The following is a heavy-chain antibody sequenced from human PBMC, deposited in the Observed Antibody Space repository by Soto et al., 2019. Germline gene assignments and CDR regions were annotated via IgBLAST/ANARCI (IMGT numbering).Heavy chain of an antibody. CDR3: VRGASLNFDY. D-gene: IGHD1-26*01. CDR1: GFTFSSYW. CDR2: IKPDGSEK. V-gene: IGHV3-7*05. J-gene: IGHJ4*02. Sequence: GGSLRLSCAASGFTFSSYWMNWVRQAPGKGLEWVANIKPDGSEKWYVDSVKGRFTISRDNAKNSLYLQMNSLRAEDTAFYYCVRGASLNFDYWGQGTLVTVSS.